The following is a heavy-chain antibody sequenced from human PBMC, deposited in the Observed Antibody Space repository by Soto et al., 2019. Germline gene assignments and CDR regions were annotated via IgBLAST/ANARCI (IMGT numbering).Heavy chain of an antibody. D-gene: IGHD1-1*01. CDR3: ARHKEAWNQKADFEY. J-gene: IGHJ4*02. Sequence: SETLSLTCTVSGGSVRNYYWGWIRQPPGKGLEWIGYIYYSGSTNYSPSLKSRVTISVDTSKNQFSLRLNSVTAADTAVYYCARHKEAWNQKADFEYWGQGSPVTVSS. V-gene: IGHV4-59*08. CDR1: GGSVRNYY. CDR2: IYYSGST.